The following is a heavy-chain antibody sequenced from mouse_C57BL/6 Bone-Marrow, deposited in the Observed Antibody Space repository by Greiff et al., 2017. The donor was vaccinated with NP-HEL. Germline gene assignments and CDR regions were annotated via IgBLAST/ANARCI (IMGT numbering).Heavy chain of an antibody. D-gene: IGHD1-1*01. J-gene: IGHJ4*01. CDR3: ARENYYGSRGAMDY. CDR2: IYYSGTI. V-gene: IGHV3-5*01. CDR1: GISITTGNYR. Sequence: VQLKESGPGLVKPSQTVFLTCTVTGISITTGNYRWSWIRQFPGNKLEWIGYIYYSGTITYNPSLTSRTTITRDTPKNQFFLEMNSLTAEDTATYYCARENYYGSRGAMDYWGQGTSVTVSS.